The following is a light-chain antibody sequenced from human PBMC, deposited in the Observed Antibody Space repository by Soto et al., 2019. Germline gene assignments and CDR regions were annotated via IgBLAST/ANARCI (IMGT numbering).Light chain of an antibody. CDR1: SSDVGSYNL. V-gene: IGLV2-23*03. J-gene: IGLJ1*01. CDR3: CSYAGSSTFEV. CDR2: EGS. Sequence: QSALAQPASVSGSPGQSITISCTGTSSDVGSYNLVSWYQQHPGKAPKRMIYEGSKRPSGVSNRFCGSKSGNTASLTISGLQAEDEADYYCCSYAGSSTFEVCGTWTKGTVL.